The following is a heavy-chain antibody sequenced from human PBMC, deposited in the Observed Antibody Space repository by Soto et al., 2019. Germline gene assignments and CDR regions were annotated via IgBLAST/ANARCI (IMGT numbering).Heavy chain of an antibody. V-gene: IGHV1-69*13. CDR2: IIPIFGTA. CDR3: ARVSTGYGDYRGWFDP. CDR1: GGTFSSYA. D-gene: IGHD4-17*01. J-gene: IGHJ5*02. Sequence: SVKVSCKASGGTFSSYAISWVRQAPGQGLEWMGGIIPIFGTANYAQKFQGRVTITADESTSTAYMELSSLGSEDTAVYYCARVSTGYGDYRGWFDPWGQGTLVTVS.